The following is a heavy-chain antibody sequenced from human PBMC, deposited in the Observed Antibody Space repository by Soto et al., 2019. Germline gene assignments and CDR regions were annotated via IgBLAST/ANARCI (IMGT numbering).Heavy chain of an antibody. J-gene: IGHJ4*02. CDR2: IYWDDDK. CDR1: GFSLSTDRVG. V-gene: IGHV2-5*02. CDR3: AHSLVNRGGDLGY. Sequence: QITLKESGPTLVKPTQTLTLTCTFSGFSLSTDRVGEGWIRQPPGKALEWLALIYWDDDKHYNPSLKSRLTITKDTSKNRVVLIMTKMDPVDTATYYCAHSLVNRGGDLGYWGQGILVTVSS. D-gene: IGHD2-21*02.